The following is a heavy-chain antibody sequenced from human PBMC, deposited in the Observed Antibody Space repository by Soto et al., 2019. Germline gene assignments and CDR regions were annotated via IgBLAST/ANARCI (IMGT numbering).Heavy chain of an antibody. CDR1: GFTFSSYA. CDR2: ISYDGSNK. J-gene: IGHJ6*02. CDR3: ARDFGHIVVVTAIRAYYGIDV. Sequence: GGSLRLSCAASGFTFSSYAMHWVRQAPGKGLEWVAVISYDGSNKYYADSVKGRFTISRDNSKNTLYLQMNSLRAEDTAVYYCARDFGHIVVVTAIRAYYGIDVWGQGTTVTVSS. D-gene: IGHD2-21*02. V-gene: IGHV3-30-3*01.